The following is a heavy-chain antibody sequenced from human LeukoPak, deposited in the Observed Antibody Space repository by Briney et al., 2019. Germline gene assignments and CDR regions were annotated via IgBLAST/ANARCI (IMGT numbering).Heavy chain of an antibody. J-gene: IGHJ6*02. CDR3: ARGGYSSGWYPTIYYGMDV. CDR2: INHSGST. Sequence: SETLSLTCTVSGGSISSYYWSWIRQPPGKGLEWIGEINHSGSTNYNPSLKSRVTISVDTSKNQFSLKLSSVTAADTAVYYCARGGYSSGWYPTIYYGMDVWGQGTTVTVSS. CDR1: GGSISSYY. D-gene: IGHD6-19*01. V-gene: IGHV4-34*01.